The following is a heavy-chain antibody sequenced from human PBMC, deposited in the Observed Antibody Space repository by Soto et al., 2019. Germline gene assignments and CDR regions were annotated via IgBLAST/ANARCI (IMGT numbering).Heavy chain of an antibody. V-gene: IGHV4-34*01. J-gene: IGHJ4*02. D-gene: IGHD1-1*01. CDR1: SGSFSGYY. CDR2: ICQSGST. CDR3: AKRSLLMAPT. Sequence: SETLSLTCSIYSGSFSGYYWSLIRQPPGKGLEWIGRICQSGSTYYNPSLKSRVTISVDTSKNQFSLNLSSVTAADTAVYYCAKRSLLMAPTWGQGIQVTAPQ.